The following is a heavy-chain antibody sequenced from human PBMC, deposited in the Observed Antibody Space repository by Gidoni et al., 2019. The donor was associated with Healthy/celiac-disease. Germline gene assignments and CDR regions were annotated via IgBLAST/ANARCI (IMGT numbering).Heavy chain of an antibody. CDR2: IYYSGST. CDR1: GGSISSSSYY. J-gene: IGHJ4*02. CDR3: ASGIWFGDPGVDY. Sequence: QLQLQESCPGLVSPSETLPPTCTVSGGSISSSSYYWGWIRQPPGKGLEWIGSIYYSGSTYYNPSLKSRVTISVDTSKNQFSLKLSSVTAADTAVYYCASGIWFGDPGVDYWGQGTLVTVSS. D-gene: IGHD3-10*01. V-gene: IGHV4-39*01.